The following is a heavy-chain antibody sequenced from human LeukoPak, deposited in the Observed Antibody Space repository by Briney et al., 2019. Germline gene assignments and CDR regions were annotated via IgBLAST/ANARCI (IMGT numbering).Heavy chain of an antibody. CDR1: GFTFSRYS. Sequence: AGGSLRLSCAASGFTFSRYSMNWVRQTPGKGLEWILYIASSSSTKYYADSVKGRFTISRDNAKNSLYLQMNSLRPEDTAVYYCARDGERYSGYECHFDYWGQGTLVTVSS. CDR3: ARDGERYSGYECHFDY. D-gene: IGHD5-12*01. J-gene: IGHJ4*02. CDR2: IASSSSTK. V-gene: IGHV3-48*04.